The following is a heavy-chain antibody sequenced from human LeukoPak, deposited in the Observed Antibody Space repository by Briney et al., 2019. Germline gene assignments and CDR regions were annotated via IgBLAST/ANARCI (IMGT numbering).Heavy chain of an antibody. V-gene: IGHV1-2*02. CDR2: INPNSGGT. CDR3: ATGGFLSGSYYAFDP. CDR1: GYTFTGYY. D-gene: IGHD1-26*01. J-gene: IGHJ5*02. Sequence: ASVKVSCKASGYTFTGYYMHWVRQAPGQGLEWMGWINPNSGGTNYAQKFQGRVTMTRDTSISTAYMELSRLRSDDTAVYYCATGGFLSGSYYAFDPWGQGTLVTVSS.